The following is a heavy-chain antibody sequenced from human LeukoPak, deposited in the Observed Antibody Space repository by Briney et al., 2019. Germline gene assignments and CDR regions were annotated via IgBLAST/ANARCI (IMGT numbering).Heavy chain of an antibody. CDR1: GGTFNIYA. CDR3: AREARHLGELSLALGY. CDR2: IIPTFGTT. J-gene: IGHJ4*02. Sequence: ASVKVSCKASGGTFNIYAITWVRQAPGQGLEWMGGIIPTFGTTNYAQKFQGRVTITADESTSTAYMELSSLRSEDTAVYYCAREARHLGELSLALGYWGQGTLVTVSS. D-gene: IGHD3-16*02. V-gene: IGHV1-69*13.